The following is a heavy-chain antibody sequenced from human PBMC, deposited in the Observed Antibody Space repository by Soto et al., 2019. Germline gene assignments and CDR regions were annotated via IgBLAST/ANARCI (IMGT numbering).Heavy chain of an antibody. J-gene: IGHJ4*02. D-gene: IGHD3-10*01. V-gene: IGHV1-46*01. Sequence: QVVLVQSGAEVKRPGDSVTVSCKAPEYTFANHFMHWVRQAPGQGLEWMGIINPYGGSATYTQKFQGRVTVTRDTSTSTLYLVLSSLTSADTAVYYCAREGSYYFDSRIDYWGQRTLVTVSS. CDR2: INPYGGSA. CDR3: AREGSYYFDSRIDY. CDR1: EYTFANHF.